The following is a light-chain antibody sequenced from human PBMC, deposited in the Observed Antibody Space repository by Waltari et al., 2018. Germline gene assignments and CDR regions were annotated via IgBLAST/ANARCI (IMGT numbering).Light chain of an antibody. CDR1: SSNIADYHL. J-gene: IGLJ3*02. Sequence: QSALTQPASVSGSPGQSITIPCTGTSSNIADYHLVSWFQHHPGKVPQPVMYYVTKRPSGISDRFSGSKSGNTASLTISTLQADDEADYYCCSYSTSGSWMFGGGTKVTVL. V-gene: IGLV2-23*02. CDR3: CSYSTSGSWM. CDR2: YVT.